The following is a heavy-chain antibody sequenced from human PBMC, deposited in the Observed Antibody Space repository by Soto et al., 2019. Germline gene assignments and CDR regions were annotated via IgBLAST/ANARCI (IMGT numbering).Heavy chain of an antibody. Sequence: QVQLVESGGGLVQPGGSLRLSCAASGFTFSDYYMSWIRQAPGKGLEWVSYISSSGSTIYYADSVKGRFTISRDNAKNSLYLQMNSLRAEDTAVYYCARANWNYENYYYGMDVWGQGTTVTVSS. CDR1: GFTFSDYY. J-gene: IGHJ6*02. V-gene: IGHV3-11*01. CDR2: ISSSGSTI. D-gene: IGHD1-7*01. CDR3: ARANWNYENYYYGMDV.